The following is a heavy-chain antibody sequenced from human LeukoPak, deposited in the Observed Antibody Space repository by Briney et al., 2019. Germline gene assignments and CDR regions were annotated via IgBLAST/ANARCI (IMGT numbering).Heavy chain of an antibody. J-gene: IGHJ4*02. D-gene: IGHD6-19*01. Sequence: SETLSLTCTVSGYSISSGYYWGWIRQPPGKGLEWIGSIYHSGSTYYNPSLKSRVTISVDTSKNQFSLKLSSVTAADTAVYYCAPLTYSSGWYFDYWGQGTLVTVSS. CDR3: APLTYSSGWYFDY. CDR2: IYHSGST. CDR1: GYSISSGYY. V-gene: IGHV4-38-2*02.